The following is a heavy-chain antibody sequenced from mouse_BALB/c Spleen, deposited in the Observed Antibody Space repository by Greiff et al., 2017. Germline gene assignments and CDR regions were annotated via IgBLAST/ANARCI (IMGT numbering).Heavy chain of an antibody. V-gene: IGHV5-6-2*01. CDR3: ARRAGPYGSSYAMDY. D-gene: IGHD1-1*01. CDR1: GFTFSSYY. CDR2: INSNGGST. Sequence: EVHLVESGGGLVKLGGSLKLSCAASGFTFSSYYMSWVRQTPEKRLELVAAINSNGGSTYYPDTVKGRFTISRDNAKNTLYLQMSSLKSEDTALYYCARRAGPYGSSYAMDYWGQGTSVTVSS. J-gene: IGHJ4*01.